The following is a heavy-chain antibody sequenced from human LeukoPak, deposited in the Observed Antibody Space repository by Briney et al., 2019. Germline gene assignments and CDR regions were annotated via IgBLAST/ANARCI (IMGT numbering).Heavy chain of an antibody. D-gene: IGHD2-2*01. CDR3: ARHDARSRAYYFDY. V-gene: IGHV4-30-4*08. CDR1: GGSISSGDYY. CDR2: IYYSGST. J-gene: IGHJ4*02. Sequence: PSQTLSLTCTVSGGSISSGDYYWSWIRQPPGKGLEWIGYIYYSGSTYYNPSLKSRVTISVDTSKNQFSLKLSSVTAADTAVYYCARHDARSRAYYFDYWGQGTLVTVSS.